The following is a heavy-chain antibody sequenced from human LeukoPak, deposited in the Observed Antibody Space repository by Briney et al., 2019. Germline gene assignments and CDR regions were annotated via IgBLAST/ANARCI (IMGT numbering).Heavy chain of an antibody. CDR3: ARDLRSSGYYAFDY. CDR1: GFTFSSFT. J-gene: IGHJ4*02. CDR2: ISSSSSYI. D-gene: IGHD3-22*01. Sequence: GGSLRLSCAASGFTFSSFTMSWVRQAPGKGLEWVSSISSSSSYIYYADSLKGRFTISRDNAKNSLYLQMNSLRAEDTAVYYCARDLRSSGYYAFDYWGQGTLVTVSS. V-gene: IGHV3-21*01.